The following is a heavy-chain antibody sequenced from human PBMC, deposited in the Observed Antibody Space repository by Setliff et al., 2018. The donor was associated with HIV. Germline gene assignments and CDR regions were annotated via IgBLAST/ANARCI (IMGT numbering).Heavy chain of an antibody. Sequence: SVKVSCKISGDTFTGHAIVWVRQTPGQGLEWMGGIIPITGTIHFAQKFQDRITVTKDESTGTVYMELSSLRAEDTAVYYCARKAGYCPHGGCWSPLDYWGQGTLVTVSS. CDR1: GDTFTGHA. V-gene: IGHV1-69*05. CDR2: IIPITGTI. J-gene: IGHJ4*02. CDR3: ARKAGYCPHGGCWSPLDY. D-gene: IGHD2-8*01.